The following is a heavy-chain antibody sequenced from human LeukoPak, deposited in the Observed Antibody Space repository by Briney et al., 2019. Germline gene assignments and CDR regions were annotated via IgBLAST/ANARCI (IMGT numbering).Heavy chain of an antibody. V-gene: IGHV4-4*07. CDR2: ISASGST. CDR1: NGSISIYY. CDR3: AREITVTRPFDY. D-gene: IGHD4-17*01. J-gene: IGHJ4*02. Sequence: SETLSLTCTVSNGSISIYYWSWVRQPAGKGLEWIGRISASGSTNYNPSLKSRVTTSLDTTKNQFSLKLSSVTAADTAVYYCAREITVTRPFDYWGPGTLVTVSS.